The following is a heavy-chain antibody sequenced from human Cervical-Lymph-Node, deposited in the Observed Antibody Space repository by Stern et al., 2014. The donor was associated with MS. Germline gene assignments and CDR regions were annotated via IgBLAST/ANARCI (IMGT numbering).Heavy chain of an antibody. V-gene: IGHV3-30*04. CDR1: GFTFSTYG. CDR2: ISFDGSKR. D-gene: IGHD2-8*01. J-gene: IGHJ4*02. Sequence: VQLVESGGGVVQPGRSLRLSCAASGFTFSTYGLHWVRQAPGKGLEWVSFISFDGSKRNYADSVKGRFNISRDNSKNTLYLQMNSLRAEDTAVYYCARAFVPANYWGQGTLVTVSS. CDR3: ARAFVPANY.